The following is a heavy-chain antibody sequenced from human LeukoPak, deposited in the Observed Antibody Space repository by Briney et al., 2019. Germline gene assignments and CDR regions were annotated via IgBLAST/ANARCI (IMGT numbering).Heavy chain of an antibody. Sequence: PGGSLRLSCAASGFTFSSHSMNWVRQAPGKGLEWVSSISSSSIYIYYADSVKGRFTISRDNARNSLYLQMNSLRAEDTAVYYCARGGENYGYWFDYWGQGTLVTVSS. V-gene: IGHV3-21*01. CDR2: ISSSSIYI. CDR1: GFTFSSHS. J-gene: IGHJ4*02. CDR3: ARGGENYGYWFDY. D-gene: IGHD5-18*01.